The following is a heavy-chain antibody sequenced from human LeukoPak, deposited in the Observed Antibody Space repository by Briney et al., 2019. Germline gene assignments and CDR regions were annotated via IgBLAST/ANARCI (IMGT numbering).Heavy chain of an antibody. J-gene: IGHJ3*02. Sequence: SETLSLTCTVSGGSISSYYWSWIRQPPGKGLEWIGYIYYSGSTNYNPSLKSRVTISVDTSKIQFSLKLSSVTAADTAVYYCARDGFWGHAFDIWGQGTMVTVSS. CDR3: ARDGFWGHAFDI. CDR2: IYYSGST. CDR1: GGSISSYY. V-gene: IGHV4-59*01. D-gene: IGHD7-27*01.